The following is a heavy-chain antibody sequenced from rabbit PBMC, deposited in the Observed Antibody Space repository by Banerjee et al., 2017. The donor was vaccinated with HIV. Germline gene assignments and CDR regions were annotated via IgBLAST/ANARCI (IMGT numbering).Heavy chain of an antibody. V-gene: IGHV1S45*01. CDR1: GFSFSNKYV. CDR3: ARGYGTYSDYYDL. Sequence: QEQLEESGGDLVKPEGSLTLTCTASGFSFSNKYVMCWVRQAPGKGLEWIACINTSSGNTVYASWAKGPFTISKTSSTTVTLQMTGLTAADTATYFCARGYGTYSDYYDLWGPGTLVTFS. D-gene: IGHD1-1*01. CDR2: INTSSGNT. J-gene: IGHJ4*01.